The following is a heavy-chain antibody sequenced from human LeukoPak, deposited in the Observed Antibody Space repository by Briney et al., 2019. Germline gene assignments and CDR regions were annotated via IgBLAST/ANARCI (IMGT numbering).Heavy chain of an antibody. CDR1: GFTFTSSW. J-gene: IGHJ4*02. D-gene: IGHD1-1*01. CDR3: AKQHTTYFFEY. Sequence: GGSLRLSCAASGFTFTSSWMSWVRRAPGKGLEWVANINEPGTEQFYVDSVKGRFTISRDNSKNTLYLQMNSLRAEDTAVYYWAKQHTTYFFEYRGQGTLVTASS. CDR2: INEPGTEQ. V-gene: IGHV3-7*01.